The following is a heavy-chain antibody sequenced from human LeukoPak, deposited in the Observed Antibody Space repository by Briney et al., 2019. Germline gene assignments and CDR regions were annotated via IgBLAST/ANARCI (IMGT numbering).Heavy chain of an antibody. CDR2: IKQDGSEK. D-gene: IGHD3-16*02. CDR3: ARGDTQSKYRQFDS. Sequence: GGSLRLSCAASGFTFDTYWMSWVRQAPGKGLAWVANIKQDGSEKDYVDSVKGRFTISRDNAKNSLYLQMNSLRAEDTGVYYCARGDTQSKYRQFDSWGQGSLVIVSS. CDR1: GFTFDTYW. J-gene: IGHJ4*02. V-gene: IGHV3-7*04.